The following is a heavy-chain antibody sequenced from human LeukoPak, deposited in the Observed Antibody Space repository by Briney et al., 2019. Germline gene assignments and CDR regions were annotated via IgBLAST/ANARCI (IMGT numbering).Heavy chain of an antibody. CDR3: ARGEQQLTHDAFDI. V-gene: IGHV3-21*01. CDR1: GFTFSSYS. CDR2: ISSSSSYT. Sequence: GGSLRLSCAASGFTFSSYSMNWVRQAPGKGLEWVSSISSSSSYTYYADSVKGRFTISRDNAKNSLYLQMNSLRAEDTAVYHCARGEQQLTHDAFDIWGQGTMVTVSS. J-gene: IGHJ3*02. D-gene: IGHD6-13*01.